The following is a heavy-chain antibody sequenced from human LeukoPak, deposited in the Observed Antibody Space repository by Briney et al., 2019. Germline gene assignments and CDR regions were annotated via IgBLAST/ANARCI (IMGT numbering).Heavy chain of an antibody. CDR3: ARDYPIAAAGPPYWFDP. CDR2: IYYSGSA. D-gene: IGHD6-13*01. Sequence: SETLSLTCTVSGGSISSYYWSWIRQPPGKGLEWIGYIYYSGSANYNPSLKSRVTISVDTSKNQFSLKLSSVTAADTAVYYCARDYPIAAAGPPYWFDPWGQGTLVTVSS. V-gene: IGHV4-59*01. CDR1: GGSISSYY. J-gene: IGHJ5*02.